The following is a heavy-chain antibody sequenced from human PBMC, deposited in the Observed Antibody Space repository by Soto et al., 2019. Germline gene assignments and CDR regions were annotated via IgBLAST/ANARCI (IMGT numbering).Heavy chain of an antibody. CDR3: ARHLEERRMATTPFDY. CDR1: GGSISGTTYY. V-gene: IGHV4-39*01. CDR2: IYYSGTT. J-gene: IGHJ4*02. Sequence: SETLSLTCNVSGGSISGTTYYWAWIRQPPGKGPEWIGGIYYSGTTYYKSSLKSRVTISVDAPNNQFSLKVSSVTAADTAVYYCARHLEERRMATTPFDYWGQGTLVTVSS. D-gene: IGHD3-16*01.